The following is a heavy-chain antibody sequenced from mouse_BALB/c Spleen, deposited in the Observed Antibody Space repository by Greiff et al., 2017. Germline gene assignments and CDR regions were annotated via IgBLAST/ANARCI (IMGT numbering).Heavy chain of an antibody. CDR2: IWAGGST. CDR1: GFSLTSYG. D-gene: IGHD2-10*01. Sequence: VQLQQSGPGLVAPSQSLSITCTVSGFSLTSYGVHWVRQPPGKGLEWLGVIWAGGSTNYNSALMSRLSISKDNSKSQVFLKMNSLQTDDTAMYYCARSYYGNSAWFAYWGQGTLVTVSA. J-gene: IGHJ3*01. CDR3: ARSYYGNSAWFAY. V-gene: IGHV2-9*02.